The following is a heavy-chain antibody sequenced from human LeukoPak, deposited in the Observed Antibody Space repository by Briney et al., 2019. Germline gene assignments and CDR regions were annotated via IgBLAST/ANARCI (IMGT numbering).Heavy chain of an antibody. CDR3: AKRGVVIRVILVGFYKEAYYFDS. V-gene: IGHV3-23*01. Sequence: GGSLRLSCAVSGIALSNYGMSWVRQAPGKGLEWVAGISGSAGGTYYADSVKGRFTISRDNAKNTLYLQLNNLRAEDTAVYFCAKRGVVIRVILVGFYKEAYYFDSWGQGALVTVSS. CDR1: GIALSNYG. CDR2: ISGSAGGT. D-gene: IGHD3-22*01. J-gene: IGHJ4*02.